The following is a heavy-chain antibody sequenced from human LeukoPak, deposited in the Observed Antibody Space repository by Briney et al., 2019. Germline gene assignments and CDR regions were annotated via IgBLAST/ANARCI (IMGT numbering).Heavy chain of an antibody. D-gene: IGHD4-11*01. Sequence: GASLKISCKASGYYFRSYWIVWVRQLPGHGLECLGIIYPDDSDARYSPSHQGQVTISVDNSVNTAYLQWGGLTASDTAIYYCARLTGTLAPPDIFGLDVWGQGTSVIVSS. V-gene: IGHV5-51*01. CDR3: ARLTGTLAPPDIFGLDV. J-gene: IGHJ6*02. CDR1: GYYFRSYW. CDR2: IYPDDSDA.